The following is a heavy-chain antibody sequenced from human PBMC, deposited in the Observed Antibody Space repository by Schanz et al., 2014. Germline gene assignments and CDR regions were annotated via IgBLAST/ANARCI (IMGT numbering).Heavy chain of an antibody. CDR1: GFTFSSYW. V-gene: IGHV3-7*01. CDR2: IKQDGSER. Sequence: EVQLVESGGGLVQPGGSLRLSCAASGFTFSSYWMSWVSQAPGKGLEWVANIKQDGSERYYVDSVKGRFTISRDNSNNTLHLQMNTLRAEDTAVYYCARDPPGIAASGSGYSWGQGTLVTVSS. CDR3: ARDPPGIAASGSGYS. D-gene: IGHD6-13*01. J-gene: IGHJ5*02.